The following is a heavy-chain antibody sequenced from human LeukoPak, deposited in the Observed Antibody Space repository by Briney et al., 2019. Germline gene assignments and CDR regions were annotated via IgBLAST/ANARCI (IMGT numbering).Heavy chain of an antibody. CDR1: GFTFNSYA. V-gene: IGHV3-48*01. Sequence: PGGSLRLSCAASGFTFNSYAMNWVRQAPGKGLEWVSFIISSGGTIYYADSVKGRFTISRDNAQNSLYLQMNSLRAEDTAVYYCAKSVLYYYDSSGYYFYYWGQGTLVTVSS. J-gene: IGHJ4*02. CDR3: AKSVLYYYDSSGYYFYY. D-gene: IGHD3-22*01. CDR2: IISSGGTI.